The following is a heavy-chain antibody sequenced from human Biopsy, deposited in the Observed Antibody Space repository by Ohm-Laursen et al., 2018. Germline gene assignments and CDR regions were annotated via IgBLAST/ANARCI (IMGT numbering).Heavy chain of an antibody. Sequence: GESLRISCKGSGYSFTSYWIGWVRQMPGKGLEWMGIIYPGDSDTRYSPSFQGQVTISADKSISTAYLQWSSLKASDTAMYYCARLSRYCTHGVCLNWFDPWGQGTLVTVSS. D-gene: IGHD2-8*01. CDR1: GYSFTSYW. V-gene: IGHV5-51*03. CDR2: IYPGDSDT. J-gene: IGHJ5*02. CDR3: ARLSRYCTHGVCLNWFDP.